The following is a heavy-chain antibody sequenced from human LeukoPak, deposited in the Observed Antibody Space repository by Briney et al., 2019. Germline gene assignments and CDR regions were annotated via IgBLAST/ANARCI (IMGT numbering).Heavy chain of an antibody. J-gene: IGHJ4*02. CDR1: GFTVSSNY. CDR3: ARDRSPYDFWSGYYVW. D-gene: IGHD3-3*01. CDR2: ICSGGST. V-gene: IGHV3-53*01. Sequence: GGSLRLSCAASGFTVSSNYMSWVRQAPGKGLEWVSVICSGGSTYYADSVKGRFTISRDNAKNSLYLQMNSLRAEDTAVYYCARDRSPYDFWSGYYVWGGQGTLVTVSS.